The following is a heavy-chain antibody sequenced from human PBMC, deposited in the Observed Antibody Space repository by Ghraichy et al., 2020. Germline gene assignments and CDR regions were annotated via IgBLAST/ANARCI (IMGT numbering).Heavy chain of an antibody. Sequence: AGSLRLSCSASGFTFSNIWIHWVRQSPGKGLVWVSRIYGDGTDTTYADSVKGRFTISGDSAKNTLYLQMNSLRAEDTAVYYCARAAPYCSSTTCIDYWGQGTLVTVSS. J-gene: IGHJ4*02. D-gene: IGHD2-2*01. CDR1: GFTFSNIW. V-gene: IGHV3-74*01. CDR2: IYGDGTDT. CDR3: ARAAPYCSSTTCIDY.